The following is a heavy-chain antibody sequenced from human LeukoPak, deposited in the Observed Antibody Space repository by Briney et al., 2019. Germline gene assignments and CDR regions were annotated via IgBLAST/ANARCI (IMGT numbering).Heavy chain of an antibody. Sequence: ASVKVSCKVSGYTLTELSMHWVRQAPGKGLEWMGGFDPEDGETIYAQKFQGRVTMTEDTSTDTAYMELSSLRSEDTAVYYCATDGPGFLEWLPRHLKPYYYYGMDVWGQGTTVTVSS. D-gene: IGHD3-3*01. V-gene: IGHV1-24*01. J-gene: IGHJ6*02. CDR2: FDPEDGET. CDR1: GYTLTELS. CDR3: ATDGPGFLEWLPRHLKPYYYYGMDV.